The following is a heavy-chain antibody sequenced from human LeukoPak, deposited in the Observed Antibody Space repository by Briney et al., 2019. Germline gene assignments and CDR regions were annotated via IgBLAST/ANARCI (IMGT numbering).Heavy chain of an antibody. CDR1: GGSIRSSYYY. CDR2: ISDSGTI. J-gene: IGHJ5*02. Sequence: PSETLSLTCTVSGGSIRSSYYYWGWIRQPPGKGLEWIGSISDSGTIHYNPSLKSRVTILVDTPKKQVSLKVNAVTAADTAVYYCARHVTADNWFDPWGQGTLVTVSS. CDR3: ARHVTADNWFDP. V-gene: IGHV4-39*01.